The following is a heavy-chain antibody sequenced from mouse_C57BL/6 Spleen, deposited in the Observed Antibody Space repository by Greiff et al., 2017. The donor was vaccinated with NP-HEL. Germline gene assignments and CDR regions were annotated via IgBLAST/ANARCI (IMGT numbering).Heavy chain of an antibody. Sequence: QVQLQQPGAELVKPGASVKMSCKASGYTFTSYWITWVKQRPGQGLEWIGDIYPGSGSTNYNEKFKSKATLTVDTSSSTAYMQLSSLTSEDSAVYYCARGRVTTVVVPYWYFDVWGTGTTLTVSS. CDR2: IYPGSGST. V-gene: IGHV1-55*01. J-gene: IGHJ1*03. CDR1: GYTFTSYW. D-gene: IGHD1-1*01. CDR3: ARGRVTTVVVPYWYFDV.